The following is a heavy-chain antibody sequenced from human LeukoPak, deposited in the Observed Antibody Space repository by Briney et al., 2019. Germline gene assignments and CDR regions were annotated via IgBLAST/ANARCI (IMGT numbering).Heavy chain of an antibody. CDR3: ARYLAAPYDAFDI. CDR2: INSNSGGV. J-gene: IGHJ3*02. Sequence: ASVKVSCKASGYTFTGYYMHWVRQAPGQGLEWMGWINSNSGGVHHAQNFQGRVTMTRDTSISTAYMDLTRLRYDDTAVYFCARYLAAPYDAFDIWGQGTMVTVSS. D-gene: IGHD2-15*01. CDR1: GYTFTGYY. V-gene: IGHV1-2*02.